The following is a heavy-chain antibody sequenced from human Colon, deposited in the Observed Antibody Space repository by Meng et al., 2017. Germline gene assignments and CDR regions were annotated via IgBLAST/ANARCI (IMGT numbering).Heavy chain of an antibody. Sequence: QVQRPESGRGLGKASASRSLTCAVSGGTISRSDWWSWVRQPPGKGLEWIGEPSHSGSTNYSPSLKSRVTISLDKSKNQLSLKLNSVTAADTAVYYCASSDYYRSDYWGQGTLVTVSS. CDR3: ASSDYYRSDY. V-gene: IGHV4-4*02. J-gene: IGHJ4*02. CDR2: PSHSGST. CDR1: GGTISRSDW. D-gene: IGHD3-22*01.